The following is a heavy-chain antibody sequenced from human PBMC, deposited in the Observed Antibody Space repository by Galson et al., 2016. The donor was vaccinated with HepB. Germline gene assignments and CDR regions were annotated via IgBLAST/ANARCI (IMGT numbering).Heavy chain of an antibody. CDR3: ARVRCSTFRCQNWFDP. V-gene: IGHV6-1*01. Sequence: ISGDSVSSNSAAWTWIRRSPLRGLEWLGRTYYRSKWYNDYAVSVKSRISIHPDTSKNQFSLQLNSVTPEDTAVYYCARVRCSTFRCQNWFDPWGQGTLVTVSS. CDR2: TYYRSKWYN. J-gene: IGHJ5*02. CDR1: GDSVSSNSAA. D-gene: IGHD2/OR15-2a*01.